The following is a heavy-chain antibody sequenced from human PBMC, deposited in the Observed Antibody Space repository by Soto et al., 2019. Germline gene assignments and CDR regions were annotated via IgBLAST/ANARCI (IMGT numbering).Heavy chain of an antibody. V-gene: IGHV4-39*01. CDR3: ATLPRNITIFGVVIGWFDP. Sequence: PSETLSLTCTVSGGSISSSSYYWGWIRQPPGKGLEWIGSIYYSGSTYYNPSLKRRVTISVDTSKNQFSLKLSSVTAADTAVYYCATLPRNITIFGVVIGWFDPWGQGTLVTVSS. J-gene: IGHJ5*02. CDR2: IYYSGST. D-gene: IGHD3-3*01. CDR1: GGSISSSSYY.